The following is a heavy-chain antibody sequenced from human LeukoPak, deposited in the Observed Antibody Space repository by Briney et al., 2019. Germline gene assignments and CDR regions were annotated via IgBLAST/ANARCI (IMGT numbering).Heavy chain of an antibody. Sequence: GGSLRLSCEASGFSFTDYYMGWIRQAPGKGLEWVSYISARGDTIYYSDSVKGRFAVSRDNAENSLYLQMNSLRVEDTAVYYCAKEYFGKLDPWGQGTLVTVSS. D-gene: IGHD1-14*01. CDR3: AKEYFGKLDP. CDR1: GFSFTDYY. CDR2: ISARGDTI. V-gene: IGHV3-11*04. J-gene: IGHJ5*02.